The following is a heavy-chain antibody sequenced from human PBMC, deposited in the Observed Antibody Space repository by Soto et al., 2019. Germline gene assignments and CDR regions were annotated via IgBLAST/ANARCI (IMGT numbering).Heavy chain of an antibody. Sequence: PGGSLRLSCAASGFTFSSYAMSWVRQAPGKGLEWVSAISGSGGRTYYADSVKGRFTISRDNSKNTLYLQMNSLRAEDTAVYYCAKSALDDSSGYWPFDIWGQGTLVTVSS. J-gene: IGHJ3*02. CDR2: ISGSGGRT. V-gene: IGHV3-23*01. D-gene: IGHD3-22*01. CDR3: AKSALDDSSGYWPFDI. CDR1: GFTFSSYA.